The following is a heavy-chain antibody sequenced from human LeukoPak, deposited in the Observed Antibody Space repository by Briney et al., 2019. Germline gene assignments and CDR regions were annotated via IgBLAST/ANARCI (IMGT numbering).Heavy chain of an antibody. CDR2: ITNSGRST. CDR1: GFSFSNYF. Sequence: GGSLRLSCEASGFSFSNYFISWIRQAPGKELEWVSYITNSGRSTNYADAVKGRFTISRDNAKKSVYLEMTDLRAEDTAVYYCAREASGNYHVFDSWGQGTLVTVSS. J-gene: IGHJ4*02. CDR3: AREASGNYHVFDS. V-gene: IGHV3-11*04. D-gene: IGHD1-26*01.